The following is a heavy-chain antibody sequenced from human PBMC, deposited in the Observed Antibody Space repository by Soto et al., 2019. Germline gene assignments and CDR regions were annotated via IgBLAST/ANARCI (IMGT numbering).Heavy chain of an antibody. D-gene: IGHD2-15*01. CDR1: GFTLSTYW. Sequence: GGSLRLGCAASGFTLSTYWMHWVRQVPGKGLVWVSRISSGGTYTNYADSVKGRFTISRDSARNTLFLQMNYLTGEDTAVYYCARTFVDGMAGFGPWGQGTLVTVSS. CDR2: ISSGGTYT. J-gene: IGHJ5*02. CDR3: ARTFVDGMAGFGP. V-gene: IGHV3-74*01.